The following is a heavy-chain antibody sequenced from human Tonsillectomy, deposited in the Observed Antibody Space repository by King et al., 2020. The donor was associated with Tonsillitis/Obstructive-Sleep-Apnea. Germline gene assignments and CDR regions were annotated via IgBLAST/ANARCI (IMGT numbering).Heavy chain of an antibody. CDR2: IYYSGST. J-gene: IGHJ4*02. D-gene: IGHD1-26*01. Sequence: QLQESGPGLVKPSETLSLTCTVSGGSISSYYWSWIRQPPGKGLEWIGYIYYSGSTNYNPSLKSRVTISVDTSKNQFSLKLSSVTAADTAVYYCARQFEGAIHYWGQGTLVTVSS. CDR3: ARQFEGAIHY. V-gene: IGHV4-59*08. CDR1: GGSISSYY.